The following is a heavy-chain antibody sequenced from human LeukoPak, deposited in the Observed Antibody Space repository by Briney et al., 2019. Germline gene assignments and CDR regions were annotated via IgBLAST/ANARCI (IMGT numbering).Heavy chain of an antibody. Sequence: GGSLRLSCAASGFTFTNYWMSWVRQAPGKGLELVANIKQDRSEKYYVDSVKGRFTISRDNAKNSLYLQMNSLRAEDTAVYYCARDLVGDRGGGAFDIWGQGTMVTVSS. J-gene: IGHJ3*02. V-gene: IGHV3-7*03. CDR2: IKQDRSEK. CDR3: ARDLVGDRGGGAFDI. CDR1: GFTFTNYW. D-gene: IGHD4-17*01.